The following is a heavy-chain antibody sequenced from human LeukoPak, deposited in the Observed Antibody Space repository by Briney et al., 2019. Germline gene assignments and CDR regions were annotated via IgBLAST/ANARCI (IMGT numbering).Heavy chain of an antibody. CDR1: GFTVSSNY. CDR2: IYSGGTT. J-gene: IGHJ4*02. CDR3: ASDSPPPLTVTTSPDY. Sequence: PGGSLRLSCAASGFTVSSNYMSWVRQAPGKGLEWVSVIYSGGTTYYADSVKGRFTISRDNSKYTLYLQMNSLRAEDTAVYYCASDSPPPLTVTTSPDYWGQGTLVTVSS. V-gene: IGHV3-66*01. D-gene: IGHD4-17*01.